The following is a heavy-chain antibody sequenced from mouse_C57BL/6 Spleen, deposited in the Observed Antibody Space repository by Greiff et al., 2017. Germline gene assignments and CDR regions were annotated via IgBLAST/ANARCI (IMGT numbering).Heavy chain of an antibody. CDR3: ERSYYCNYFGG. V-gene: IGHV1-53*01. J-gene: IGHJ2*01. CDR2: INPSDGGT. D-gene: IGHD2-10*01. CDR1: GYTFTSYW. Sequence: QVQLQQPGTELVKPGASVKLSCKASGYTFTSYWMHWVKQRPGQGLEWIGNINPSDGGTNYNEKFKGKATLTVAKSSSTAYMQLSRLTSEDSAVYDCERSYYCNYFGGWGQGTTLTVAS.